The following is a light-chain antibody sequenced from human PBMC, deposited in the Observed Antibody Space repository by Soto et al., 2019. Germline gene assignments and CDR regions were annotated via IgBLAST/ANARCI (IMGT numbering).Light chain of an antibody. J-gene: IGKJ4*01. Sequence: DIQMTQSPSSVSASVGDRVTITCRASERINTYLAWYQQQPGKAPKLLIYAASSLQSGVPSRFSGSGSGTEFTPTISNLQPEDFETYYCQQANSPPLTLGGGTKGDIK. CDR1: ERINTY. CDR3: QQANSPPLT. V-gene: IGKV1-12*01. CDR2: AAS.